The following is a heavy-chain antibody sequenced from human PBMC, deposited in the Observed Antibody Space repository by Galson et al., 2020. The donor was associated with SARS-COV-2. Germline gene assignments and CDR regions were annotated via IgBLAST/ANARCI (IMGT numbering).Heavy chain of an antibody. CDR2: ISAYNGNT. D-gene: IGHD6-13*01. V-gene: IGHV1-18*04. CDR3: ARVSHSNYYYYMDV. Sequence: PRASVKVSCKASGYTFTSYGISWVRQAPGQGLEWMGWISAYNGNTNYAQKLQGRVTMTTDTSTSTAYMELRSLRSDDTAVYYCARVSHSNYYYYMDVWGKGTTVTVSS. J-gene: IGHJ6*03. CDR1: GYTFTSYG.